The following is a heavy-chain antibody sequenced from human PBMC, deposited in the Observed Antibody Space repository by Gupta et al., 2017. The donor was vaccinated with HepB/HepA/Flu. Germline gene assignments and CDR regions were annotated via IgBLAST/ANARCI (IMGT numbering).Heavy chain of an antibody. J-gene: IGHJ4*02. V-gene: IGHV4-59*01. D-gene: IGHD3-22*01. Sequence: QVQLQESGPGLVKPSETLSLPCTVPGGSISGYYWSWFWQPPGKGMEWIGYIYYSGSTNYNPSLKSRVTRSVDTSKNQFSLKLSSVTAADAAVYYWARGSKDSSGYYPADYWGQGTLVTGSS. CDR1: GGSISGYY. CDR2: IYYSGST. CDR3: ARGSKDSSGYYPADY.